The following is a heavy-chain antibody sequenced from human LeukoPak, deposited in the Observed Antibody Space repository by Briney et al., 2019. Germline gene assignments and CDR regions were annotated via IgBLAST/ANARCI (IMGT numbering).Heavy chain of an antibody. V-gene: IGHV3-21*01. CDR3: ARANDCSGGSCYQYYMDV. Sequence: PGGSLRLSCAASGFTFSSYSMSWVRQAPGKGLEWVSSISSSSSYIYYADSVKGRFTISRENAKNSLYLQMNSLRAEDTAVYYCARANDCSGGSCYQYYMDVWGKGTTVTVSS. CDR1: GFTFSSYS. CDR2: ISSSSSYI. J-gene: IGHJ6*03. D-gene: IGHD2-15*01.